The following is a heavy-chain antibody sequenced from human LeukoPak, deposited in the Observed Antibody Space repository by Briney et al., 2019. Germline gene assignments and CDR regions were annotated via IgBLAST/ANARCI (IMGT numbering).Heavy chain of an antibody. CDR2: IYYSGST. D-gene: IGHD5-18*01. V-gene: IGHV4-30-4*01. Sequence: SSETLSLTCTVSGGSISSGDYYWSWIRRPPGKGLEWIGYIYYSGSTYYNPSLKSRVTISVDTSKNQFSLKLSSVTAADTAVYYCARGFGTAMVTEWFDPWGQGTLVTVSS. CDR3: ARGFGTAMVTEWFDP. CDR1: GGSISSGDYY. J-gene: IGHJ5*02.